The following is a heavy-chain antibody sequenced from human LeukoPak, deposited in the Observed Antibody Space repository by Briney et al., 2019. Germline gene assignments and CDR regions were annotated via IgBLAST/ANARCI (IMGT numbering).Heavy chain of an antibody. CDR2: ITSSGNTI. D-gene: IGHD4-17*01. CDR3: ARGGTVTGYFDY. CDR1: GFTFSSFE. V-gene: IGHV3-48*03. J-gene: IGHJ4*02. Sequence: GGSLRLSCVASGFTFSSFEMNWVRQAPGKGLEWVSYITSSGNTIYYADSVKGRFTISGDNAKNSLYLQMNSLRADDTAVYYCARGGTVTGYFDYWGQGTLVTVSS.